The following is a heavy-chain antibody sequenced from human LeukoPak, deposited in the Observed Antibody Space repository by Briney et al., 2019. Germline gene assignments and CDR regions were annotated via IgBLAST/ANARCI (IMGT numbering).Heavy chain of an antibody. J-gene: IGHJ4*02. CDR2: IWYDGSNK. CDR3: AREKRVLLWFGERENFDY. V-gene: IGHV3-33*01. Sequence: GGSLRLSCAASGFTFSSYGMHWVRQAPGKGLEGVAVIWYDGSNKYYADSVKGRFTISRDNSKNTLYLQMNSLRAEDTAVYYCAREKRVLLWFGERENFDYWGQGTLVTVSS. D-gene: IGHD3-10*01. CDR1: GFTFSSYG.